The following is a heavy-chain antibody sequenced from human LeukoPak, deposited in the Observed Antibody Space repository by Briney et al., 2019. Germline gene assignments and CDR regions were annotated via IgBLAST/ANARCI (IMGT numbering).Heavy chain of an antibody. V-gene: IGHV1-46*01. CDR1: GCTFTRYY. Sequence: ASVKVSCKASGCTFTRYYMHWVRQAPGQGLEWMGIINPSGGSTSYAQKFQGRVTMTRDTSTSTVYMELSSLRSEDTAVYYCARWVDCSSTSCSFIGFDPWGQGTLVTVSS. J-gene: IGHJ5*02. D-gene: IGHD2-2*01. CDR3: ARWVDCSSTSCSFIGFDP. CDR2: INPSGGST.